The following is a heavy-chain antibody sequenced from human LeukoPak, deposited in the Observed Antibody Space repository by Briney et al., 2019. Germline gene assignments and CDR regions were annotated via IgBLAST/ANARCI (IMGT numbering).Heavy chain of an antibody. D-gene: IGHD5-24*01. CDR3: ARRWLQFRGLAPFDY. V-gene: IGHV4-34*01. Sequence: SETLSLTCAVYGGSFSGYYWSWIRQPPGKGLEWIGEINHSGSTNYNPSLKSRVTISVDTSKNQFSLKLSSVTAADTAVYYCARRWLQFRGLAPFDYWGQGTLVTVSS. CDR2: INHSGST. J-gene: IGHJ4*02. CDR1: GGSFSGYY.